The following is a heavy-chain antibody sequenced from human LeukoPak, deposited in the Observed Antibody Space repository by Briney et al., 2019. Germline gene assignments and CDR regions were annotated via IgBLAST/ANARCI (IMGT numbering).Heavy chain of an antibody. CDR3: NTDGDYGDYVDS. Sequence: GGSLRLSCAASGFTFNLAWINWVRQAPGKGLEWVGRIKNKIDGGTTDYAAPVKGRFTISRDDSRNTVYLQMNSLKSEDTALYYCNTDGDYGDYVDSWGQGTLVTVSS. J-gene: IGHJ4*02. V-gene: IGHV3-15*07. CDR1: GFTFNLAW. CDR2: IKNKIDGGTT. D-gene: IGHD4-17*01.